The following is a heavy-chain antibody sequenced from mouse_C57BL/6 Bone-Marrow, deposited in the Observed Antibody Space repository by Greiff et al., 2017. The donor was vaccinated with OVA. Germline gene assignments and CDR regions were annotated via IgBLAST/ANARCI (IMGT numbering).Heavy chain of an antibody. CDR2: LWWDDAK. CDR1: GFSLSTFGMG. V-gene: IGHV8-8*01. CDR3: ARIAAIYDGYWFAY. J-gene: IGHJ3*01. D-gene: IGHD2-3*01. Sequence: QVTLKVSGPGILQPSQTLSLTCSFSGFSLSTFGMGVGWIRQPSGKGLEWLAPLWWDDAKYYNPALKSRLTISKDTSKNQVFLKIANVDTADTATYYCARIAAIYDGYWFAYWGQGTLVTVSA.